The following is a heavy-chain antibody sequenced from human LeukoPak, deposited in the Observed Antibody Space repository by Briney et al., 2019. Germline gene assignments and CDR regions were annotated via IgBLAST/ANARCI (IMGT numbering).Heavy chain of an antibody. CDR2: INPSGGST. CDR3: ASPGGELLLPPVNAFDI. Sequence: ASVKVSCKASGYTFTSYYMHWVRQAPGQGLEWMGIINPSGGSTSYAQKFQGRVTMTRDTSTSTVYMELSSLRSEDTAVYYCASPGGELLLPPVNAFDIWGQGTMVTVSS. V-gene: IGHV1-46*01. J-gene: IGHJ3*02. D-gene: IGHD1-26*01. CDR1: GYTFTSYY.